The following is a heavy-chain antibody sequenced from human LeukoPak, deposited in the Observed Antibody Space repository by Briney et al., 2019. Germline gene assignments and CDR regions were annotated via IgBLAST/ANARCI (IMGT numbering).Heavy chain of an antibody. CDR2: ISSSSSYI. CDR3: AKGSVVYYDFWSGSYSDY. Sequence: GGSLRLSCAASGFTFSSYSMNWVRQAPGKGLEWVSSISSSSSYIYYADSVKGRFTISRDNAKNSVYLQMNSLRAEDTAVYYCAKGSVVYYDFWSGSYSDYWGQGTLVTVSS. CDR1: GFTFSSYS. D-gene: IGHD3-3*01. V-gene: IGHV3-21*01. J-gene: IGHJ4*02.